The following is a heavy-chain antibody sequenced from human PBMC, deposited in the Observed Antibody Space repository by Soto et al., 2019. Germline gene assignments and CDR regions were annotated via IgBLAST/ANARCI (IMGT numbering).Heavy chain of an antibody. CDR3: ASSYDSSGYYLFDY. J-gene: IGHJ4*02. Sequence: KTSETLSLTCTVSGGSISSGDYYWSWIRQPPGKGLEWVGYIYYSGSTYYNPSLKSRVTISVDTSKNQFSLKLSSVTAADTAVYYCASSYDSSGYYLFDYWGQGTLVTVSS. D-gene: IGHD3-22*01. CDR2: IYYSGST. V-gene: IGHV4-30-4*01. CDR1: GGSISSGDYY.